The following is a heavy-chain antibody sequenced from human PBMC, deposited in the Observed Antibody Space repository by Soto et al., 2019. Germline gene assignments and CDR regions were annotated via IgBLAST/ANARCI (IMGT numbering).Heavy chain of an antibody. CDR2: IYYSGST. Sequence: SDTLSLTCAVSGFSISSYGLSWIREPPGKGLEWIGYIYYSGSTNYNPSLKSRVTISVDTSKNQFSLKLSSVTAADTAVYYCSRDRLHAFDIWGQGTMVTVSS. CDR1: GFSISSYG. J-gene: IGHJ3*02. CDR3: SRDRLHAFDI. V-gene: IGHV4-59*01.